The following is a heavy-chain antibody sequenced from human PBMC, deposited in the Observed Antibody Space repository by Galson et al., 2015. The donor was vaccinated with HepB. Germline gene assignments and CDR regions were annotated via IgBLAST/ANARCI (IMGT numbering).Heavy chain of an antibody. CDR3: ARDKKTTVEWRTGMDV. V-gene: IGHV1-18*04. D-gene: IGHD4-23*01. Sequence: SVKVSCKASGYTFTSYGISWVRQAPGQGLEWMGWISAYNGNTNYAQKLQGRVTMTTDTSTSTAYMELRSLRSDDTAVYYCARDKKTTVEWRTGMDVWGQGTTVTVSS. CDR1: GYTFTSYG. J-gene: IGHJ6*02. CDR2: ISAYNGNT.